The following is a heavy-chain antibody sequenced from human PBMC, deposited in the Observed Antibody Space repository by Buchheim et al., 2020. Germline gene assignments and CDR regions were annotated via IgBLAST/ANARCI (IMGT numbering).Heavy chain of an antibody. CDR2: IIPTFGIT. V-gene: IGHV1-69*01. CDR1: GDTFSNYA. D-gene: IGHD3/OR15-3a*01. CDR3: TSARARTQGLDS. J-gene: IGHJ4*02. Sequence: QVQLVQSGAEVKKPGSSVRVSCKASGDTFSNYAIIWVRQAPGQGLAWMGGIIPTFGITNYAQKFQGRVTVTADESTSTAYMELSSLSSEDTAIYYCTSARARTQGLDSWGQG.